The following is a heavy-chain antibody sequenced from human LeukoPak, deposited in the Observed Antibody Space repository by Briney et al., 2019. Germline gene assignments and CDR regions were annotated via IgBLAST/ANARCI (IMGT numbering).Heavy chain of an antibody. J-gene: IGHJ6*02. CDR1: GVSFSGYY. D-gene: IGHD6-13*01. V-gene: IGHV4-34*01. Sequence: SETLSLTCAVYGVSFSGYYWSWIRQPPGKGPEWIGEINHSGSTNYNPSLKSRVTISVDTSKNQFSLKLSSVTAADTAVYYCARVGPSSSWYFPYYYYGMDVWGQGTTVTVSS. CDR3: ARVGPSSSWYFPYYYYGMDV. CDR2: INHSGST.